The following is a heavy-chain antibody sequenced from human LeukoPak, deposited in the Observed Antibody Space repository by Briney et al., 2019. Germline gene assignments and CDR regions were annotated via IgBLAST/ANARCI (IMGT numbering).Heavy chain of an antibody. CDR1: GGSFSGYY. Sequence: SETLSLTCAVYGGSFSGYYWSWIRLPPGKGLEWIGSIYYSKNTYYNPSLKSRVTISADTSKNQFSLTLGSVSATDTAVYYCVSPRGFSYGYFDYWGQGTLVTVSS. CDR3: VSPRGFSYGYFDY. V-gene: IGHV4-34*01. D-gene: IGHD5-18*01. CDR2: IYYSKNT. J-gene: IGHJ4*02.